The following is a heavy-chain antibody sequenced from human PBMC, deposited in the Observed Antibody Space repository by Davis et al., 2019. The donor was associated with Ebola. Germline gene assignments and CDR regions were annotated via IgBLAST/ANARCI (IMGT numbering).Heavy chain of an antibody. CDR3: ARDPYYDFWSGSPTRYYYYGMDV. V-gene: IGHV1-46*01. Sequence: ASVKVSCKASGYTFTSYYMHWVRQTPGQGLEWMGIINPSGGSTSYAQKFQGRVTMTRDTSISTAYMELSRLRSDDTAVYYCARDPYYDFWSGSPTRYYYYGMDVWGQGTTVTVSS. CDR1: GYTFTSYY. CDR2: INPSGGST. D-gene: IGHD3-3*01. J-gene: IGHJ6*02.